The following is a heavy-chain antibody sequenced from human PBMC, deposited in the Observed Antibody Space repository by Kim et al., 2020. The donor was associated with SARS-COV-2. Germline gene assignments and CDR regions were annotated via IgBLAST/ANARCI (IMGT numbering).Heavy chain of an antibody. D-gene: IGHD3-10*01. J-gene: IGHJ6*02. Sequence: GGSLRLSCAASGFTFSSYWMHWVRQAPGKGLVGVSHISSDATATTYADSVKGRFTISRDNAKNMVYLQMTSLRVEDTAVYYCARDRVDAKFGSGSSGAGDGLDVWGQGITVTVSS. CDR1: GFTFSSYW. CDR3: ARDRVDAKFGSGSSGAGDGLDV. V-gene: IGHV3-74*01. CDR2: ISSDATAT.